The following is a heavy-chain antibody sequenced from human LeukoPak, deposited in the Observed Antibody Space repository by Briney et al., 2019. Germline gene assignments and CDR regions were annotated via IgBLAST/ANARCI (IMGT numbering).Heavy chain of an antibody. V-gene: IGHV4-34*01. D-gene: IGHD1-26*01. CDR1: GGSFSGYY. J-gene: IGHJ5*02. Sequence: PSETLSLTCVVYGGSFSGYYWSWLRQPPGKGLEWIGEIKHSGSSDYNPSLKSRVTISVDTSKNQFSLRLSSVTAADTAVYYCARAGAWGQGTLVTVSS. CDR3: ARAGA. CDR2: IKHSGSS.